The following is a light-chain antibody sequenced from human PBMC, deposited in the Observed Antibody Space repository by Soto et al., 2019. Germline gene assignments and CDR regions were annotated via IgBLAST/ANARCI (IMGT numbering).Light chain of an antibody. J-gene: IGLJ1*01. V-gene: IGLV2-8*01. CDR2: EVS. CDR1: SSDVGGYNF. Sequence: QSVLTQPPSASGSPGQSVTISCTGNSSDVGGYNFVSWYQQHPGKAHKLMIFEVSKRPSGVPDRFSGSKSGNTASLTVSGLQAEDEADYYCSSLAGNNNHYVFGTGTKVTVL. CDR3: SSLAGNNNHYV.